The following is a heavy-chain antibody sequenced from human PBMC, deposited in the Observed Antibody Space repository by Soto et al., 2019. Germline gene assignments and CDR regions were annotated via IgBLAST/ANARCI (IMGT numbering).Heavy chain of an antibody. D-gene: IGHD3-22*01. J-gene: IGHJ4*02. Sequence: RASVKVSCKTSGYTFTDYYTHWVRQAPGQGLEWMGGITTYNGKANYAQKFQGRVTMTTDTSTSIAYMELRSLRSDDTAVYYCARDRDSSGSLSGYWGQGTPVTVSS. CDR3: ARDRDSSGSLSGY. V-gene: IGHV1-18*01. CDR2: ITTYNGKA. CDR1: GYTFTDYY.